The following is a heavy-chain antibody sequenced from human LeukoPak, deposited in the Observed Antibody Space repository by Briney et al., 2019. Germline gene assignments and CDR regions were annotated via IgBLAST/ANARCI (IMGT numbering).Heavy chain of an antibody. CDR2: IYYSGST. V-gene: IGHV4-39*01. J-gene: IGHJ4*02. Sequence: PSETLSLTCTVSGGSISSSSYYWGWIRQPPGKGLEWIGSIYYSGSTYYNPSLKSRVTISVDTSKNQFSLKLSSVTAADTAVYYCARLWVDPRQGSFDYWGQGTLVTVSS. CDR1: GGSISSSSYY. D-gene: IGHD1-26*01. CDR3: ARLWVDPRQGSFDY.